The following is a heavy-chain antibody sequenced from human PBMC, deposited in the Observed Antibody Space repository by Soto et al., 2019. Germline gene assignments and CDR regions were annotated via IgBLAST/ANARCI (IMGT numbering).Heavy chain of an antibody. CDR1: GFTFSSYS. CDR2: ISSSSSYI. J-gene: IGHJ4*02. V-gene: IGHV3-21*01. Sequence: VGSLRLSCAASGFTFSSYSMNWVRQAPRKGLEWVSSISSSSSYIYYADSVKGRFTISRDNAKNSLYLQMNSLRAEDTAVYYCARDSLTPQVFDYWGQGTLVTVSS. CDR3: ARDSLTPQVFDY.